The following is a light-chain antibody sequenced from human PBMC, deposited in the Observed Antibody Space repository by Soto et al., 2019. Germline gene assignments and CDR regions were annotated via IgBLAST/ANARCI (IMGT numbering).Light chain of an antibody. CDR1: SSDVGGYNY. CDR3: SSYTSSSTYV. V-gene: IGLV2-14*01. J-gene: IGLJ1*01. CDR2: KVS. Sequence: QSALTQPASVSGSPGQSITISCTGTSSDVGGYNYVSWYQQHPGKAPKLMIYKVSNRPSGVSNRFSGSKSGNTASLTISGLQAEVEADYSCSSYTSSSTYVFGTGTKLTVL.